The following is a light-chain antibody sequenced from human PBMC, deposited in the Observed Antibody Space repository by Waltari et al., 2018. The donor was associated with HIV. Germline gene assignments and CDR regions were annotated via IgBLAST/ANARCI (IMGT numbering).Light chain of an antibody. CDR3: CSYAGSDTFVL. V-gene: IGLV2-11*01. J-gene: IGLJ2*01. Sequence: QSVLTQPRSVSGSPGQSVSISCTGPSSDVGAYDYVSWYQQHPGKAPKLMIFDVSKRPSGVPDRFSGSKSDNTASLTISGLQAEDEADYYCCSYAGSDTFVLFGGGTKLTIL. CDR2: DVS. CDR1: SSDVGAYDY.